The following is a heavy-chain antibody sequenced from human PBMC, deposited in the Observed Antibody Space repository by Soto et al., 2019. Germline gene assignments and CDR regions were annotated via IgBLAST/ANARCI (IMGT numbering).Heavy chain of an antibody. J-gene: IGHJ6*02. CDR1: GGTFSSYA. CDR2: IIPIFGTA. CDR3: ARDCKDTASGWGPYYYYYGMDV. Sequence: QVQLVQSGAEVKKPGSSVKVSCKASGGTFSSYAISWVRQAPGQGLEWMGGIIPIFGTANYAQKFQGRVTITADESTSTAYMELRSLRSEDTAVYYCARDCKDTASGWGPYYYYYGMDVWGQGTTVTVSS. V-gene: IGHV1-69*12. D-gene: IGHD5-18*01.